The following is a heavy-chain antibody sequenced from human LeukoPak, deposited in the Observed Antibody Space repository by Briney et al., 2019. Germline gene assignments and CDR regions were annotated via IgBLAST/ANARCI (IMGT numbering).Heavy chain of an antibody. Sequence: GGSLRLSCTASGFTFGDYAMSWVRQAPGKGLEWVSDISSSGSSIHYADSVKGRFTISRDNAKNSLYLQMNSLRAEDTAVYYCAGDFDYWGQGTLVTVSS. J-gene: IGHJ4*02. CDR3: AGDFDY. V-gene: IGHV3-48*03. CDR2: ISSSGSSI. CDR1: GFTFGDYA.